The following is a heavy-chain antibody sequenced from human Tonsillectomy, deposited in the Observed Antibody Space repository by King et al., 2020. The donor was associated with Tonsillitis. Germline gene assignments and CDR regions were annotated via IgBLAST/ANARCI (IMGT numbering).Heavy chain of an antibody. D-gene: IGHD5-18*01. J-gene: IGHJ3*02. CDR2: ITPILGIA. Sequence: QLVQSGAEVKKPGSSVKVSCKASGGTFSSYAISWVRQAPGQGLEWMGRITPILGIANYDQKFQGRVTITADKSTSTAYMELSSLRSEDTAVYYCARGDAGRGIQLWFRSRAFDIWGQGTMVTVSS. V-gene: IGHV1-69*04. CDR3: ARGDAGRGIQLWFRSRAFDI. CDR1: GGTFSSYA.